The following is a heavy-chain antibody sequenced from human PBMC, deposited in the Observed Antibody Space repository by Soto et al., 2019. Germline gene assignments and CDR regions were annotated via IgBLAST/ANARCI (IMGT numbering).Heavy chain of an antibody. CDR2: IRSKPNNYAT. Sequence: EVQLVESGGGLVQPGGSLRLSCAASGFAFSGSAVDWVRQASGKGLEWVGRIRSKPNNYATSYAASVKGRFTISRDDSKNTAYLQINSLKTEDTAVYYCVSIARISMVLDHWGQGALVTVSA. J-gene: IGHJ4*02. V-gene: IGHV3-73*01. D-gene: IGHD3-10*01. CDR1: GFAFSGSA. CDR3: VSIARISMVLDH.